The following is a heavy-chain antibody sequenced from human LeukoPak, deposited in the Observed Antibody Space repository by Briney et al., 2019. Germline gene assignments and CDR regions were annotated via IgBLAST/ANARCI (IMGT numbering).Heavy chain of an antibody. CDR1: GGSISSYY. CDR3: ARDGGSGWYIDAFDI. Sequence: PSETLSLTCTVSGGSISSYYRSWIRQPPGKGLEWIGYIYYSGSTNYNPSLKSRVTISVDTSKNQFSLKLSSVTAADTAVYYCARDGGSGWYIDAFDIWGQGTMVTVSS. J-gene: IGHJ3*02. V-gene: IGHV4-59*01. D-gene: IGHD6-19*01. CDR2: IYYSGST.